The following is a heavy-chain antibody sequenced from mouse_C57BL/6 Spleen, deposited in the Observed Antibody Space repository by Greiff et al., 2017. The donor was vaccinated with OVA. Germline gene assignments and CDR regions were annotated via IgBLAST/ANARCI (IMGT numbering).Heavy chain of an antibody. CDR2: IYPGDGDT. V-gene: IGHV1-80*01. Sequence: QVQLQQSGAELVKPGASVKISCKASGYAFRSYWMNWVKQRPGKGLEWIGQIYPGDGDTNYNGKFKGKATLTADKSSSTAYMQLSSLTSEDSAVYFWARSGTYYSNYDYAMDYWGQGASVTVAS. CDR1: GYAFRSYW. CDR3: ARSGTYYSNYDYAMDY. J-gene: IGHJ4*01. D-gene: IGHD2-5*01.